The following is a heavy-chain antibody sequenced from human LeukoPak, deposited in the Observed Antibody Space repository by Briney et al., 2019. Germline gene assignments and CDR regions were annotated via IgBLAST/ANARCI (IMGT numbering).Heavy chain of an antibody. Sequence: GGSLRLSCAASGFTFSSYWMSWVRQAPGKGLEWVANIKQDGSEKYYVDSVKGRFTISRDNAKNSLSLQMNSLRAEDTALYYCARGSNTGYGDYDCWGQGTLVTVSS. CDR3: ARGSNTGYGDYDC. CDR1: GFTFSSYW. V-gene: IGHV3-7*03. CDR2: IKQDGSEK. D-gene: IGHD4-17*01. J-gene: IGHJ4*02.